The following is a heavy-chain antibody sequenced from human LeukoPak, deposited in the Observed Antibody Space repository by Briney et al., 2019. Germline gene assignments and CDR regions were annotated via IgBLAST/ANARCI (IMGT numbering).Heavy chain of an antibody. Sequence: PSQTLSLTCTVSGGSISSGSYYWSWIRQPAGKGLEWIGRIYTSGSTNYNPSLKSRVTISVDTSKNQFSLKLSSVTAADTAVYYCAREGYSGRLFDYWGQGTLVTVSS. CDR3: AREGYSGRLFDY. CDR2: IYTSGST. V-gene: IGHV4-61*02. D-gene: IGHD5-12*01. CDR1: GGSISSGSYY. J-gene: IGHJ4*02.